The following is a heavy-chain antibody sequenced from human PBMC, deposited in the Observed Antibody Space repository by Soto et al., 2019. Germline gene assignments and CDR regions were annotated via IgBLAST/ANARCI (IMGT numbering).Heavy chain of an antibody. Sequence: ASVKVSCKASGYTFTSYAMHWVRQAPGQRLEWMGWINAGNGNTKYSQKFQGRVTITRDTSASTAYMELSSLRSEDTAVYYCARSDIVATIYYYGMDVWGQGTTVTVSS. J-gene: IGHJ6*02. D-gene: IGHD5-12*01. CDR3: ARSDIVATIYYYGMDV. CDR1: GYTFTSYA. V-gene: IGHV1-3*01. CDR2: INAGNGNT.